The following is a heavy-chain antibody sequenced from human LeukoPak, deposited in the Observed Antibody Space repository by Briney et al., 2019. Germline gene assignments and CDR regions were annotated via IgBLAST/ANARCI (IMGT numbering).Heavy chain of an antibody. CDR1: GFTFNSYW. Sequence: GGSLRLSCAASGFTFNSYWMHWVRQAPGKGLVWVSRISTDGRSTNYADSVKGRFTISRDNSKNTLNLQMNSLRAEDTAVYYCATWFGELLSDYFDYWGQGTLVTVSS. CDR3: ATWFGELLSDYFDY. J-gene: IGHJ4*02. D-gene: IGHD3-10*01. CDR2: ISTDGRST. V-gene: IGHV3-74*01.